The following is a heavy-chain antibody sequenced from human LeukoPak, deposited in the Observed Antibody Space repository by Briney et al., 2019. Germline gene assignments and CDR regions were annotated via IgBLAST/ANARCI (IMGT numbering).Heavy chain of an antibody. V-gene: IGHV3-53*01. CDR2: IYSDGRT. D-gene: IGHD3-22*01. CDR1: DFTVSNMY. Sequence: GGSLRLSCAATDFTVSNMYMTWVRQAPGKGLEWVSLIYSDGRTDYADSVKGRYTISRDNSKNTVYLQMNSLRVEDTAVYYCARGLFLSGYLDAFDIWGQGTVVTVSS. CDR3: ARGLFLSGYLDAFDI. J-gene: IGHJ3*02.